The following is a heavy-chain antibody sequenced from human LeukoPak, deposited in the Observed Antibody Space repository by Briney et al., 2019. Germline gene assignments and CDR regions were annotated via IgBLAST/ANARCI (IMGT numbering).Heavy chain of an antibody. V-gene: IGHV3-23*03. Sequence: QAGGSLRLSCAASGFTFSSSAMSWVRQAPGKGLEWVSVIYNDGGTNYADPVKGRFIISRDNSKNTLYLQMNSLRAEDTAMYYCTTRSSSGWYSFWGQGALVTVSS. CDR1: GFTFSSSA. D-gene: IGHD6-19*01. J-gene: IGHJ4*02. CDR2: IYNDGGT. CDR3: TTRSSSGWYSF.